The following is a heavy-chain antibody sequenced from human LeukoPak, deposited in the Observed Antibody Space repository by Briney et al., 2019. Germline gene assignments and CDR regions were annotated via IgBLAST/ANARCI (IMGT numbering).Heavy chain of an antibody. CDR1: GSSLTSGGYF. Sequence: SETLSLTCTVSGSSLTSGGYFWSWTRQHPGKGLEWIGYMHYSETANYNPSGKSRVTISLDTSKNQISLRVNSVTAAYTSVYYCARERGRLVDYWGQGSLVTVSS. CDR2: MHYSETA. J-gene: IGHJ4*02. D-gene: IGHD6-25*01. V-gene: IGHV4-31*03. CDR3: ARERGRLVDY.